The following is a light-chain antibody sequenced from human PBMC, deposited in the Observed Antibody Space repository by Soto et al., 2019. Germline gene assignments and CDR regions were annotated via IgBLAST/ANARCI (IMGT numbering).Light chain of an antibody. CDR3: EKDCRSPCA. CDR2: GAS. J-gene: IGKJ1*01. Sequence: EIVFTRCPVKLSSYTRKRPTLSCMPNQSVSSSYLAWYQQKPGQAPRLLIYGASSRATCNPDRFRGLRSGTDFSLALPRPGPGALAVLLLEKDCRSPCAFSQGTKVDIK. CDR1: QSVSSSY. V-gene: IGKV3-20*01.